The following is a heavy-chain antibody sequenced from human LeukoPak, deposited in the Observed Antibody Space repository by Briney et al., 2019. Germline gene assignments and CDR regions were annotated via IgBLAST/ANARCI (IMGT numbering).Heavy chain of an antibody. CDR2: IIPIFGTA. CDR1: GGTFSSYA. V-gene: IGHV1-69*13. D-gene: IGHD6-19*01. J-gene: IGHJ4*02. Sequence: GASVKVSCKASGGTFSSYAISWVRQAPGQGLEWMGGIIPIFGTANYAQKFQGRVTITADESTSTAYMELSSLRSEDTAVYYRATRPGIAVAGFDFWGQGTLVTVSS. CDR3: ATRPGIAVAGFDF.